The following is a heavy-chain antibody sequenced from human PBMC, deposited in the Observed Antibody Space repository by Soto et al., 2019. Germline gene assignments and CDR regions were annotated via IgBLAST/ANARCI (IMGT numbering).Heavy chain of an antibody. CDR3: AKEGDYDGMDV. CDR1: GFTFSSYG. V-gene: IGHV3-30*18. CDR2: ISYDGSNK. J-gene: IGHJ6*02. D-gene: IGHD4-17*01. Sequence: HPGGSLRLSCAASGFTFSSYGMHWVRQAPGKGLEWVAVISYDGSNKYYADSVKGRFTISRDNSKNTLYLQMNSLRAEDTAVYYCAKEGDYDGMDVWGQGTTVTVSS.